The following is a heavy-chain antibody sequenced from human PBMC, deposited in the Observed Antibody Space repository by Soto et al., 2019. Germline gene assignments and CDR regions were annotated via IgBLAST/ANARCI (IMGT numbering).Heavy chain of an antibody. CDR2: IYPGDDPDT. D-gene: IGHD2-2*01. CDR3: ARGRSASWDGFLPFDY. V-gene: IGHV5-51*01. J-gene: IGHJ4*02. CDR1: GYRFSSYW. Sequence: PGESLKISCKGSGYRFSSYWIGWVRQIPGKGLEWMGIIYPGDDPDTKYSPSFQGQVTISADKSLSTAYLQWSSLKASDTAMYYCARGRSASWDGFLPFDYWGQGALVTVSS.